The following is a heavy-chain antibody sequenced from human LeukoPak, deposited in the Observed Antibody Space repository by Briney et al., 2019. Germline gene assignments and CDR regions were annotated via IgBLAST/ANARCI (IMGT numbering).Heavy chain of an antibody. J-gene: IGHJ4*02. CDR3: ARGMIWFGDPRPVPLDY. CDR2: IYYSGST. Sequence: SETLSLTCTVSGGSISSYYWSWIRQPPGKGLEWIGYIYYSGSTNYNPSLKSRVTISVDTSKNQFSLKLSSVTAADTAVYYCARGMIWFGDPRPVPLDYWGQGTLVTVSS. D-gene: IGHD3-10*01. CDR1: GGSISSYY. V-gene: IGHV4-59*01.